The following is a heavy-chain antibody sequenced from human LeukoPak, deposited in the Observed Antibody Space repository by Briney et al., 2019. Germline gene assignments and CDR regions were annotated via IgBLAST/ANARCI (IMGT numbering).Heavy chain of an antibody. J-gene: IGHJ4*02. D-gene: IGHD3-10*01. CDR3: ARVWFGYFFQ. CDR2: IHTGGTT. CDR1: GFTVSSNY. V-gene: IGHV3-53*01. Sequence: GGSLRLSCAASGFTVSSNYMGWVRQAPGKGLEWVSVIHTGGTTHYADSVKGRFTISNDTSNNTVYLQMNSVTVEDTAVYYCARVWFGYFFQWGQGALVTVSS.